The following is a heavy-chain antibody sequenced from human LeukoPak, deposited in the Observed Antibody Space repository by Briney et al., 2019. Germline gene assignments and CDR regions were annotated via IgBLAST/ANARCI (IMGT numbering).Heavy chain of an antibody. Sequence: GGSLRLSCAASRFTFSSYGMHWVRQAPGKGLEWVAFIRYDGSNKYYADSVKGRFTISRDNSKNTLYLQMNSLRAEDTAVYYCANPGYDFWSGYRGYFDYWGQGTLVTVSS. CDR3: ANPGYDFWSGYRGYFDY. D-gene: IGHD3-3*01. V-gene: IGHV3-30*02. CDR1: RFTFSSYG. CDR2: IRYDGSNK. J-gene: IGHJ4*02.